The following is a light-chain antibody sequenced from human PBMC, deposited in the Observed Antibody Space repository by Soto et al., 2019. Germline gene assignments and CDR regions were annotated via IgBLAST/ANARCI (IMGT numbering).Light chain of an antibody. CDR3: QQYNNWPPGP. CDR1: QSVSRD. V-gene: IGKV3-15*01. Sequence: EIVMTQSPATLSVSPGERVTLSCRDSQSVSRDLAWYQQKPGQAPRLLIYGASTRATGIPGRFSASGSGTEFTLTISSLQSEDFAVYSCQQYNNWPPGPFGQGTKVEIK. J-gene: IGKJ2*01. CDR2: GAS.